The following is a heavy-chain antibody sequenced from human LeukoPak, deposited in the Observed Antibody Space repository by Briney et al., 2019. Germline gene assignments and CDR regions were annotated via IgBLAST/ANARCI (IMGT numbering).Heavy chain of an antibody. Sequence: PGGSLRLSCAASGFTFTSYDMSWVRQAPGKGLEWVANIKQDGSVKNYVDSVKGRFTISRDNAKNSLYLQMNSLRADDTATYYCVRGGYGPDYWGQGTLVTVSS. CDR3: VRGGYGPDY. CDR2: IKQDGSVK. V-gene: IGHV3-7*03. CDR1: GFTFTSYD. D-gene: IGHD5-12*01. J-gene: IGHJ4*02.